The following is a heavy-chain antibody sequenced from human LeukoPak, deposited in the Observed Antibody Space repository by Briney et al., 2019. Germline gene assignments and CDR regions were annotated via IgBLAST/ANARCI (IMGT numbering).Heavy chain of an antibody. CDR3: ARKGLGDY. Sequence: SWIRQPPGKGLEWLANIKQDGSAIYYLDSVKGRFTISRDNAKNSLYLQMNSLRVDDTAVYYCARKGLGDYWGQGTLVTVSS. D-gene: IGHD3/OR15-3a*01. V-gene: IGHV3-7*01. J-gene: IGHJ4*02. CDR2: IKQDGSAI.